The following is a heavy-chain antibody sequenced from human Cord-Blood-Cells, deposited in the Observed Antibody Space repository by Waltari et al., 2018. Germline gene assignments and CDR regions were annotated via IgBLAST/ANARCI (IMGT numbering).Heavy chain of an antibody. Sequence: EVQLVESGGGLVKPGGSRGLSCAASGLTFGSDGMNWVRQPPGRGLEWVSSISSSSSYIYYADSVKGRFTISRDNAKNSLYLQMNSLRAEDTAVYYCARDPVTTVTYYFDYWGQGTLVTVSS. CDR2: ISSSSSYI. D-gene: IGHD4-4*01. V-gene: IGHV3-21*01. J-gene: IGHJ4*02. CDR3: ARDPVTTVTYYFDY. CDR1: GLTFGSDG.